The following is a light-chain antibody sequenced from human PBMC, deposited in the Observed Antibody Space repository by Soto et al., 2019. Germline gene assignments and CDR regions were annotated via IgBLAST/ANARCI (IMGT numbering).Light chain of an antibody. CDR2: GAS. CDR1: RSVSGN. V-gene: IGKV3-15*01. J-gene: IGKJ1*01. Sequence: ETVMSQSPVTLSVSLGDRATLSCRASRSVSGNLAWYQQKPGQAPRLLIYGASTRATGIPARFSGSGSGTESTPPNTRPQSDDFAVSHCQQDNSWPLTFGQGTKVEI. CDR3: QQDNSWPLT.